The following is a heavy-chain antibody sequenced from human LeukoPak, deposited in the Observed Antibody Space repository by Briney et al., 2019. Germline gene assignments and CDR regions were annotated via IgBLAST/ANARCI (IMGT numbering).Heavy chain of an antibody. CDR2: IWYDGTNK. CDR3: ARVVAAAVP. D-gene: IGHD6-13*01. J-gene: IGHJ5*02. CDR1: GFTFSTYG. V-gene: IGHV3-30*02. Sequence: GGSLRLSCAASGFTFSTYGMHWVRQAPGKGLEWVAFIWYDGTNKYYADSVKGRFTISRDNSKNTLYLQMNSLRAEDTAVYYCARVVAAAVPWGQGTLVTVSS.